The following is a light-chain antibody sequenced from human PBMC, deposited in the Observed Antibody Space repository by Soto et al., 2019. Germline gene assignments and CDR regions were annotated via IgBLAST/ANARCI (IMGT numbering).Light chain of an antibody. J-gene: IGKJ1*01. V-gene: IGKV1-5*01. Sequence: DIQMTQSPSTLTASVGDRVTITCRASQSISTWLAWYQQKPGKAPSLLIYGASSLKSGVPSRFSGSGSGTEFTLTISSLQPDDFATYSCQQYRSYSFGQGTKVEI. CDR3: QQYRSYS. CDR1: QSISTW. CDR2: GAS.